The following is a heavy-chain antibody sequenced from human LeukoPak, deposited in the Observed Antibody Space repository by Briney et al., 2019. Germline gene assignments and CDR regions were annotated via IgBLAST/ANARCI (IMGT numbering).Heavy chain of an antibody. CDR3: AKATLYDSSRGSFDY. V-gene: IGHV3-9*01. CDR1: GFTFDDYA. D-gene: IGHD3-22*01. Sequence: GGSLRLSCAASGFTFDDYARHWVRQAPGKGLEWVSGISWNSGSIGYADSVKGRFTTSRDNAKNSLYLQMNSLRAEDTALYYCAKATLYDSSRGSFDYWGQGTLVTVSS. CDR2: ISWNSGSI. J-gene: IGHJ4*02.